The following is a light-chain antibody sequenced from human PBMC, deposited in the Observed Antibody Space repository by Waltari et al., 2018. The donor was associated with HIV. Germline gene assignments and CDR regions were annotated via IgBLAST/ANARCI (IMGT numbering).Light chain of an antibody. CDR3: QQYNSYTWT. J-gene: IGKJ1*01. Sequence: DVQMNQSPSTLYASVGDRVTVTCRAGQSISSWLAWYQQKPGKAPKLLIYMASSLESGVPSRFSGSGSGTEFTLTISSLQPYDFATYYCQQYNSYTWTFGQGTKVEI. V-gene: IGKV1-5*03. CDR2: MAS. CDR1: QSISSW.